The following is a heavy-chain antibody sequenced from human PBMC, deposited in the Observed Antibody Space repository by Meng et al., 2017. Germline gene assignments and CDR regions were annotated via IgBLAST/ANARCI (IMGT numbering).Heavy chain of an antibody. Sequence: SETLSLTCTVDGYSISSGYYWGGIRQPPGKGLEWIGSIYYSGSTYYNPSLKSRVTISVDTSKNQFSLKLSSVTAADTAVYYCARVAVGYFDRAPYYFDYWGQGTLVTVSS. CDR2: IYYSGST. CDR3: ARVAVGYFDRAPYYFDY. J-gene: IGHJ4*02. CDR1: GYSISSGYY. D-gene: IGHD3-9*01. V-gene: IGHV4-38-2*02.